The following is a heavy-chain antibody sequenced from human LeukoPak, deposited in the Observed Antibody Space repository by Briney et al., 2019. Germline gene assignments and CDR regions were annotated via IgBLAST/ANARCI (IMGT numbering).Heavy chain of an antibody. D-gene: IGHD2-15*01. V-gene: IGHV3-30*18. CDR2: ISYDGSNK. CDR1: GFTFSSYG. Sequence: PGGSLRRSCAASGFTFSSYGMHWVRQAPGKGLEWVAVISYDGSNKYYADSVKGRFTISRDNSKNSLYLQMNSLRAEDTALYYCAKDMSADAATGSFDYWGQGTLVTVSS. J-gene: IGHJ4*02. CDR3: AKDMSADAATGSFDY.